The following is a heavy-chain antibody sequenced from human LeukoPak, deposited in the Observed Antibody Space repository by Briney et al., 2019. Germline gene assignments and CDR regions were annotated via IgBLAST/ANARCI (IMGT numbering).Heavy chain of an antibody. CDR1: GFTFTTSV. J-gene: IGHJ3*02. Sequence: PGGSLRLSCAASGFTFTTSVMHWVRQAPGKGLEYVAGIGDNGIDTHYGNSVEGRFTISRDNSKNSLYLQMDSLRDEDMAVYYCAREGHSSGHCGAFDIWGQGTMVTVSS. CDR2: IGDNGIDT. V-gene: IGHV3-64*01. D-gene: IGHD3-22*01. CDR3: AREGHSSGHCGAFDI.